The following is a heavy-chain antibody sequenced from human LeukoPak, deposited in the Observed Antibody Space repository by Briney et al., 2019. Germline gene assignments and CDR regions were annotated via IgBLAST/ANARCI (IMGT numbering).Heavy chain of an antibody. CDR2: ISSSSSYI. D-gene: IGHD4-17*01. CDR3: ARGQTTVTYLDDRDY. V-gene: IGHV3-21*01. Sequence: GGSLRLSCAASGFTFSSYSMNWVRQAPGKVLEWVSSISSSSSYIYYADSVKGRFTISRDNAKNSLYLQMNSLRAEDTAVYYCARGQTTVTYLDDRDYWGQGTLVTVSS. J-gene: IGHJ4*02. CDR1: GFTFSSYS.